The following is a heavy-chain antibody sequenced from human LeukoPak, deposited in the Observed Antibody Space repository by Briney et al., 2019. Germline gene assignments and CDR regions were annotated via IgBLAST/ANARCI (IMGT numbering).Heavy chain of an antibody. J-gene: IGHJ4*02. CDR2: ISWNSGSI. CDR3: AKDMGTNDYGDPYFDY. D-gene: IGHD4-17*01. Sequence: GGSLRLSCAASGFTFDDYAMHWVRQAPGKGLEWVSGISWNSGSIGYADSVKGRFTISRDNAKNSLYLQMNSLRAEDMALYYCAKDMGTNDYGDPYFDYWGQGTLVTVSS. CDR1: GFTFDDYA. V-gene: IGHV3-9*03.